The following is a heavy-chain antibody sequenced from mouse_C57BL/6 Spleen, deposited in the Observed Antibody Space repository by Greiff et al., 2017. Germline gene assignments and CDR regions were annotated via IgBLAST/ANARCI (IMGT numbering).Heavy chain of an antibody. J-gene: IGHJ2*01. CDR1: GYSFTDYN. CDR2: INPHYGTT. D-gene: IGHD1-1*01. Sequence: VQLQQSGPELVKPGASVKISCTASGYSFTDYNMYWVKQSNGKSLEWIGVINPHYGTTSYNQKFKGKATLTVDPSSSTAYMQLNSLTSEDSAVYYCGREYYYGSSYEDWGQGTTLTVSS. V-gene: IGHV1-39*01. CDR3: GREYYYGSSYED.